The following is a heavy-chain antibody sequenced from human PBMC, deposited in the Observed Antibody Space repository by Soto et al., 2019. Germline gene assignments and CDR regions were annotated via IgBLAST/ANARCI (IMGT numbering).Heavy chain of an antibody. CDR3: AKVVVAATRHSDFDS. CDR1: CGSINSNNYY. V-gene: IGHV4-39*02. J-gene: IGHJ4*02. Sequence: SETLSLTCTVSCGSINSNNYYWAWIRQPPGKGLAWIASIYYDGSTYYDTSLKSRVTISRDTSKNQFSLRLTPMTAADTAVYYCAKVVVAATRHSDFDSWGQGTLVTVS. D-gene: IGHD2-15*01. CDR2: IYYDGST.